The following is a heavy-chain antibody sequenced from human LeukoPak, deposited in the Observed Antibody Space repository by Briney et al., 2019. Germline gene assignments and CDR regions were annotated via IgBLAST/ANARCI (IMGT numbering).Heavy chain of an antibody. CDR3: VKDASRRGHCAIGVCYPPDAFDI. CDR1: GFTFSTYW. D-gene: IGHD2-8*01. CDR2: INSDGSST. J-gene: IGHJ3*02. V-gene: IGHV3-74*01. Sequence: GGSLRLSCAASGFTFSTYWMYWVRQAPGKGLVWVSRINSDGSSTRYADSVKGRFTISRDNAKNTLYLQISSLRAEDTAVYYCVKDASRRGHCAIGVCYPPDAFDIWGQGTMVTVSS.